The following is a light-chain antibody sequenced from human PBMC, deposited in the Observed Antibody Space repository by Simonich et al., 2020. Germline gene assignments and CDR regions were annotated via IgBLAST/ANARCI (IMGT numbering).Light chain of an antibody. CDR2: EVS. Sequence: QSALTQPPSASGSPGQSVTISCTGTSSDVGGYNYVSWYQQHPGKAPKLMIYEVSKRPSGVPVRFSGSKSGNPASLTVSGIQAEDEADYYCSSYAGSNNVVFGGGTKLTVL. CDR1: SSDVGGYNY. CDR3: SSYAGSNNVV. V-gene: IGLV2-8*01. J-gene: IGLJ2*01.